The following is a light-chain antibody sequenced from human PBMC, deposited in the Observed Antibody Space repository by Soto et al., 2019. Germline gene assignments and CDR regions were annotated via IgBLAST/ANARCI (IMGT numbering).Light chain of an antibody. CDR1: QSVTSN. CDR2: VAS. Sequence: EIVMTQSPVTLSVSPGDRATLSCRASQSVTSNLARYQQKPGQTPKLLIYVASTRATGIPARFSGSGSGTEFTLTISSLQSEDFAVYYCQQYNVWPLTFGGGTKVEFK. J-gene: IGKJ4*01. CDR3: QQYNVWPLT. V-gene: IGKV3-15*01.